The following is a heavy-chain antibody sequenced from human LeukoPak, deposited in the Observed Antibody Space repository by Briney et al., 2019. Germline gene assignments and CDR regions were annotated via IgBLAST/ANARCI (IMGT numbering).Heavy chain of an antibody. CDR2: IYTTGST. Sequence: PSETLSLTCTVSGGSISTSYWSWVRQPAGKGLEWVGRIYTTGSTSYNPSPKSRVTISVDKSKNQFSLRLSSVTAADTAVYYCARDGTAMVRGVIILQYYFDYWGQGTLVTVSS. CDR3: ARDGTAMVRGVIILQYYFDY. CDR1: GGSISTSY. J-gene: IGHJ4*02. D-gene: IGHD3-10*01. V-gene: IGHV4-4*07.